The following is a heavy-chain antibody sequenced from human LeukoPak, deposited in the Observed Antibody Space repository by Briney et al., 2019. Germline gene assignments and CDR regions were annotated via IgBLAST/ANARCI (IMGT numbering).Heavy chain of an antibody. J-gene: IGHJ4*02. Sequence: LETLSLTCTVSGGSISTYYWSWIRQPPGKGLEWIGYFYHGGSTSYNPSLKSRVTISVDTSKNQFSLNLTSVTAADTAVYYCAETHGVPWGQGTLVAVSS. V-gene: IGHV4-59*01. CDR3: AETHGVP. CDR1: GGSISTYY. D-gene: IGHD2-8*01. CDR2: FYHGGST.